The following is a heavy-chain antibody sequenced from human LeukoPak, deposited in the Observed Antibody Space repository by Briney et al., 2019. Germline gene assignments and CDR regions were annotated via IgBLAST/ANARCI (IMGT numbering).Heavy chain of an antibody. Sequence: TGGSLRLSCAAPGFTFSDYYMTWIRQAPGKGLEWVSYISTSGSTVNYAHSVKGRFTISRDNAKNSLYLQMNSLRAEDTAVYYCARCRAPWVVTANSGWGQGTLVTVSS. D-gene: IGHD2-21*02. CDR2: ISTSGSTV. J-gene: IGHJ4*02. CDR3: ARCRAPWVVTANSG. V-gene: IGHV3-11*01. CDR1: GFTFSDYY.